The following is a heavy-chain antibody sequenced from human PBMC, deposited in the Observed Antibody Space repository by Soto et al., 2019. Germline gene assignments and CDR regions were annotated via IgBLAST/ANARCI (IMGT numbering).Heavy chain of an antibody. CDR1: GFTFGSYS. D-gene: IGHD4-17*01. CDR3: AKDRLRADY. V-gene: IGHV3-23*01. CDR2: ISGSGVNT. Sequence: GGSQRLSCAASGFTFGSYSMSWVRQAPGKGLEWVSGISGSGVNTYYADSVKGRFTISRDTSKNTLYLQMNSLRAEDTAVYYCAKDRLRADYWGQGTLVTVSS. J-gene: IGHJ4*02.